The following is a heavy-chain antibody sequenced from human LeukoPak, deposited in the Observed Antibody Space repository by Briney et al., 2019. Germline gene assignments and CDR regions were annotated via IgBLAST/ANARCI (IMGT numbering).Heavy chain of an antibody. V-gene: IGHV3-23*01. CDR1: GFTFSSYA. J-gene: IGHJ4*02. CDR3: ARLPEPYYYDSSGYYILFDY. D-gene: IGHD3-22*01. Sequence: SGGSLRLSCAASGFTFSSYAMSWVRQAPGKGLEWASAISGSGGSTYYADSVKGRFTISRDNSKNTLYLQMNSLRAEDTAVYYCARLPEPYYYDSSGYYILFDYWGQGTLVTVSS. CDR2: ISGSGGST.